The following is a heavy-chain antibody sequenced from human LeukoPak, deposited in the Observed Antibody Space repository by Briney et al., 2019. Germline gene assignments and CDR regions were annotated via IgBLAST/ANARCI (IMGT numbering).Heavy chain of an antibody. Sequence: PGGSLRLSCAASGFTVSSNYMSCVRQAPGKGLEWVSVIYSGGSTYYADSVKGRFTISRDNSKNTLYLQMNSLRAEDTAVYYCARGYSISYYYYYGMDVWGQGTTVTVSS. V-gene: IGHV3-66*01. CDR2: IYSGGST. D-gene: IGHD4-11*01. CDR3: ARGYSISYYYYYGMDV. CDR1: GFTVSSNY. J-gene: IGHJ6*02.